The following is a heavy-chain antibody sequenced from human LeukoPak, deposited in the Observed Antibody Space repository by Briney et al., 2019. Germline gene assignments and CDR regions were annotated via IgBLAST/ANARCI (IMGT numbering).Heavy chain of an antibody. J-gene: IGHJ6*03. CDR2: MYHSGST. CDR1: DYSISSGYY. V-gene: IGHV4-38-2*01. D-gene: IGHD5-12*01. CDR3: ARHRLSTTSGYAFDYMDV. Sequence: SETLSLTCAVFDYSISSGYYWGWIRQPPGKGLEWIGSMYHSGSTYYNPSLKSRVPISVDTSENQFSLKLTSVTAADTAVYFCARHRLSTTSGYAFDYMDVWGKGTTVTVSS.